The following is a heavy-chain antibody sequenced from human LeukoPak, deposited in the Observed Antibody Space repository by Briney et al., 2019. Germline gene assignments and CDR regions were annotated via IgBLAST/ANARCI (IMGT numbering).Heavy chain of an antibody. V-gene: IGHV4-61*01. J-gene: IGHJ3*02. CDR1: GGSVSSGSYY. CDR3: AVGGVYLRGGAEAFDI. Sequence: SETLSLTCTVSGGSVSSGSYYWSWIRQPPGKGLEWIGYIYYSGSTNYNPSLKSRVTISVDTSKNQFSLKLSSVTAADTAVYYCAVGGVYLRGGAEAFDIWGQGTMVTVSS. CDR2: IYYSGST. D-gene: IGHD3-10*01.